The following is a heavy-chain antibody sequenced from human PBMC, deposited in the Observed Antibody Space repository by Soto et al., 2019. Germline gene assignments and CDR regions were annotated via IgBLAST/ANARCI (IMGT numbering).Heavy chain of an antibody. V-gene: IGHV4-31*03. CDR1: GGSISSGGYY. CDR3: ASRGYSYGFSLGMDV. D-gene: IGHD5-18*01. J-gene: IGHJ6*02. Sequence: QVQLQESGPGLVKPSQTLSLTCTVSGGSISSGGYYWSRIRQHPGKGLEWIGYIYYSGSTYYNPSLKSRVTISVDTSKNQFSLKLSSVTAADTAVYYCASRGYSYGFSLGMDVWGQGTTVTVSS. CDR2: IYYSGST.